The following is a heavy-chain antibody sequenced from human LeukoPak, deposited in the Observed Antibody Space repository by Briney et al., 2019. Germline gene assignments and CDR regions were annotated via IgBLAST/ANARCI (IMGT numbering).Heavy chain of an antibody. D-gene: IGHD1-1*01. CDR3: ARKTDHQTGGDY. CDR1: GFSVSRNY. CDR2: IYSGGST. Sequence: GGSLRLSCAASGFSVSRNYMTWVRQAPGEGLEWVSLIYSGGSTSYADSVKGRFTISRDNSKNTLYLQMNSLRAVDTAVYYCARKTDHQTGGDYWGQGTLVTVSS. J-gene: IGHJ4*02. V-gene: IGHV3-66*01.